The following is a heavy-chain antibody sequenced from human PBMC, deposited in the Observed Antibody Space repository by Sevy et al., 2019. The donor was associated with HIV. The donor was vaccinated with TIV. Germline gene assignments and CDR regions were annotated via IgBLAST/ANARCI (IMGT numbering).Heavy chain of an antibody. D-gene: IGHD2-2*01. CDR1: GFTFSSYS. V-gene: IGHV3-48*01. Sequence: GGSLRLSCAASGFTFSSYSMNWVRQAPGKGLEWVSYISSSSSTIYYADSVKGRFTISRDNAKNSLYPQMNSLRAEDTAVYYCARGARVVVPAAIWFDPWGQGTLVTVSS. CDR3: ARGARVVVPAAIWFDP. J-gene: IGHJ5*02. CDR2: ISSSSSTI.